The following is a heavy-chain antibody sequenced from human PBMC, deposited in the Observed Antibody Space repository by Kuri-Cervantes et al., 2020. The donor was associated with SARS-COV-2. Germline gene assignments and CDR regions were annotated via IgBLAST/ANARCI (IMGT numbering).Heavy chain of an antibody. D-gene: IGHD6-13*01. Sequence: SETLSLTCTVSGGSISSYYWSWIRQPAGKGLEWIGRIYTSGTTDYNPSLKSRVSMSLDTSRNRFSLTLHSVTGADTAVYFCARGLIAASAGIYFDTWGQGSLVTDSS. V-gene: IGHV4-4*07. CDR2: IYTSGTT. CDR3: ARGLIAASAGIYFDT. J-gene: IGHJ4*02. CDR1: GGSISSYY.